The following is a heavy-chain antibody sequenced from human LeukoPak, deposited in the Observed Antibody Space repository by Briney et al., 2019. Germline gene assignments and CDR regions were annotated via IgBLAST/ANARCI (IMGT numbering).Heavy chain of an antibody. Sequence: SVKVSCKASGGTFSSYAISWVRQAPGQGLEWMGRIIPILGIANYAQKFQGRVTITADKSTSTAYMELSSLRSEDTAVYYCARGLDDYGDYGTYLWGQGTLVTVSS. CDR2: IIPILGIA. CDR1: GGTFSSYA. CDR3: ARGLDDYGDYGTYL. J-gene: IGHJ5*02. D-gene: IGHD4-17*01. V-gene: IGHV1-69*04.